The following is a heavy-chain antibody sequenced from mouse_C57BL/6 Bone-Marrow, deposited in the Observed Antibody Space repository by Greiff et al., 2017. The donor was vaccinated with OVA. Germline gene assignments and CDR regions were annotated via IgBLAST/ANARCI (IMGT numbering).Heavy chain of an antibody. CDR2: IYPGSGST. V-gene: IGHV1-55*01. Sequence: QVQLKQPGAELVKPGASVKMSCKASGYTFTSYWITWVKQRPGQGLEWIGDIYPGSGSTNYNEKFKSKATLTVDTSSSTAYMQLSSLTSEDSAVYDCARRGTTVVAPDWYFEVWGTGTTVTVSS. D-gene: IGHD1-1*01. J-gene: IGHJ1*03. CDR1: GYTFTSYW. CDR3: ARRGTTVVAPDWYFEV.